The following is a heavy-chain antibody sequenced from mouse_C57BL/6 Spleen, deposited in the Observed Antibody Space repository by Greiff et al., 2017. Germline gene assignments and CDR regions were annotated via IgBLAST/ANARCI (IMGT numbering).Heavy chain of an antibody. CDR1: GFSLTSYG. V-gene: IGHV2-5*01. D-gene: IGHD1-1*01. CDR3: AKNYYGQYYAMDY. J-gene: IGHJ4*01. CDR2: IWRGGST. Sequence: QVQLQQSGPGLVQPSQSLSITCTVSGFSLTSYGVHWVRQSPGKGLEWLGVIWRGGSTDYNAAFMSRLSITKDNSKSQVFFKMNSLQADDTAIYYCAKNYYGQYYAMDYWGQGTSVTVSS.